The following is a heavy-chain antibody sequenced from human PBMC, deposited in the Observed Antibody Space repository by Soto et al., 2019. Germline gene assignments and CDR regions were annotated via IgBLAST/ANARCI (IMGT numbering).Heavy chain of an antibody. CDR2: IYYSGST. V-gene: IGHV4-31*03. CDR1: GGSISSGGYY. Sequence: QVQLQESGPGLVKPSQTLSLTCTVSGGSISSGGYYWSWIRQHPGKGLEWIGYIYYSGSTYYNPSLKSRVTISVDTSKNQFSLKLSSVTAADTAVYYRASPRAGDYENRNSVGAFDIWGQGTMVTVSS. J-gene: IGHJ3*02. CDR3: ASPRAGDYENRNSVGAFDI. D-gene: IGHD4-17*01.